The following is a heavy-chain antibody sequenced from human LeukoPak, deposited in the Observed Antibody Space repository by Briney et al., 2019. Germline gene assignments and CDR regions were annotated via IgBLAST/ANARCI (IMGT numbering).Heavy chain of an antibody. CDR1: GFTVSSSY. V-gene: IGHV3-53*01. D-gene: IGHD6-13*01. Sequence: PGGSLRLSCAASGFTVSSSYMSWVRQAPGKGLEWVSAIYGGGSGGSTSYADSVKGRFTISRDNSKNTLYLQMNSLRAEDTAVYYCARIAAAGPFDYWGQGTLVTVSS. J-gene: IGHJ4*02. CDR3: ARIAAAGPFDY. CDR2: IYGGGSGGST.